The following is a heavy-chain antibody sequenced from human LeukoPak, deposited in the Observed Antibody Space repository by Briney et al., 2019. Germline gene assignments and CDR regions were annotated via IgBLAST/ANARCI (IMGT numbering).Heavy chain of an antibody. CDR2: IRQDGGQT. V-gene: IGHV3-7*01. J-gene: IGHJ4*02. CDR1: ELTFSGYW. Sequence: GGSLRLSCAASELTFSGYWMNWVRQAPGKGLQWVGNIRQDGGQTHYSDSVKGRFTISRDNAKRSLYLQMNSLRVEDTAVYYCATGLIGHWGQGTLVTVST. CDR3: ATGLIGH.